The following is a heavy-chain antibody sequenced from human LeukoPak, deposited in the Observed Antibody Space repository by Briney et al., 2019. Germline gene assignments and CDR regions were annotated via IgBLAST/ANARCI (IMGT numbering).Heavy chain of an antibody. J-gene: IGHJ4*02. D-gene: IGHD5-18*01. V-gene: IGHV3-64D*09. CDR2: ISSNGGST. CDR1: GLTFSNYT. CDR3: ASRNSYGYREYYFDY. Sequence: PGGSLRLSCSASGLTFSNYTMHWVRQAPGKGLEYVSSISSNGGSTYSADSVKGRFTISRDNSKNTLYLQMSSLRAEDTAVYYCASRNSYGYREYYFDYWGQGTLVTVSS.